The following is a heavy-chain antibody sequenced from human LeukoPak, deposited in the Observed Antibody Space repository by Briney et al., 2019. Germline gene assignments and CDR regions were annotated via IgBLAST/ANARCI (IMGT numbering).Heavy chain of an antibody. CDR2: ISYDGSNK. J-gene: IGHJ4*02. CDR3: AKDSPEAAAALDY. V-gene: IGHV3-30*18. D-gene: IGHD6-13*01. CDR1: GFTFSSYG. Sequence: PGRSLTLSCAASGFTFSSYGMHWVRQAPGKGLEWVAVISYDGSNKYYADSVKGRFTISRDNSKNTLYLQMNSLRAEDTAVYYCAKDSPEAAAALDYWGQGTLVTVSS.